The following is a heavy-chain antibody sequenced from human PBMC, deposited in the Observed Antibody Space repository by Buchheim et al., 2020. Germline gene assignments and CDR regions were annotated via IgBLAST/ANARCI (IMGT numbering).Heavy chain of an antibody. J-gene: IGHJ6*02. V-gene: IGHV3-13*04. CDR2: VGMAGDT. CDR3: ARDPSGRGMDV. CDR1: GFTFSSYD. Sequence: EVQLVESGGGLVQPGGSLRLYCAASGFTFSSYDMQWVRQVSGKGLEWVSAVGMAGDTHYSGSVRGRFTISRENAKNSVYLQMNNLRAGDTAVYYCARDPSGRGMDVWGQGTT.